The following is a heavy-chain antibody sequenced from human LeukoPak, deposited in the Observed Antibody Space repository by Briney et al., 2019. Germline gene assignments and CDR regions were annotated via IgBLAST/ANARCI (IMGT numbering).Heavy chain of an antibody. V-gene: IGHV1-46*01. J-gene: IGHJ6*02. Sequence: ASVKVSCKASGYTFTSYYMHWVRQAPGQGLEWMGIINPSGGGTNYAQKFQGRVTMTSDTSTSTVYMELSSLRSEDTAVYYCARAIEVASAYYYYGMDVWGQGTTVTVSS. D-gene: IGHD2-21*01. CDR1: GYTFTSYY. CDR3: ARAIEVASAYYYYGMDV. CDR2: INPSGGGT.